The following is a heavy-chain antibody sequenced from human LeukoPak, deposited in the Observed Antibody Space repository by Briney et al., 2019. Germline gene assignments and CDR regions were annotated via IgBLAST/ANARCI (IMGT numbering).Heavy chain of an antibody. CDR1: GFTVGSNF. Sequence: PGGSLRLSCAASGFTVGSNFMSWVRLAPGKGLECVSVIYIDGKTFYAESVKGRFTISRDNSKNTLYLQMNSLRPEDTAVYYCAREGRYDILTAYYPLNNWGQGARVTVSS. CDR3: AREGRYDILTAYYPLNN. CDR2: IYIDGKT. V-gene: IGHV3-66*02. J-gene: IGHJ4*02. D-gene: IGHD3-9*01.